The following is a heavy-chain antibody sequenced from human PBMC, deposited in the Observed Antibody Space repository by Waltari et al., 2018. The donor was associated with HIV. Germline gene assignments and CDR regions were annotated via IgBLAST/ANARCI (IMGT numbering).Heavy chain of an antibody. CDR1: GGSFSGYY. CDR2: INHSGST. V-gene: IGHV4-34*01. Sequence: QVQLQQWGAGLLKPSETLSLTCAVYGGSFSGYYWSWIRQPPGKGLEWIGEINHSGSTNYNPSLKSRVTISVDTSKNQFSLKLSSVTAADTAVYYCARARGFDYWGQGTLVTVSS. D-gene: IGHD2-15*01. CDR3: ARARGFDY. J-gene: IGHJ4*02.